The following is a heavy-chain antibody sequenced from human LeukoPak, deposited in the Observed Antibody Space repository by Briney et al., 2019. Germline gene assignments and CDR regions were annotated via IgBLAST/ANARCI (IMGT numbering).Heavy chain of an antibody. V-gene: IGHV4-34*01. CDR2: IKHSGSTKHSGST. J-gene: IGHJ4*02. CDR1: GGSFSGYY. Sequence: PSETLSLTCAVYGGSFSGYYWSWIRQPPGKGLEWIGEIKHSGSTKHSGSTNYNPSLKSRVTISVDTSKNQFSLKLSSVTAADTAVYYCARDPEFDYWGQGTLVTVSS. CDR3: ARDPEFDY.